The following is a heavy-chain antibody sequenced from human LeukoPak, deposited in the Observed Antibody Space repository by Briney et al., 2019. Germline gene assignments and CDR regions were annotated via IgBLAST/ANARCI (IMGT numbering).Heavy chain of an antibody. D-gene: IGHD2-21*02. CDR3: ATGDVVVTATDAFDI. Sequence: ASVKVSCKASGYTFTGYYMHWVRQAPGKGLEWMGGFDPEDGETIYAQKFQGRVTMTEDTSTDTAYMELSSLRSEDTAVYYCATGDVVVTATDAFDIWGQGTMVTVSS. CDR2: FDPEDGET. CDR1: GYTFTGYY. V-gene: IGHV1-24*01. J-gene: IGHJ3*02.